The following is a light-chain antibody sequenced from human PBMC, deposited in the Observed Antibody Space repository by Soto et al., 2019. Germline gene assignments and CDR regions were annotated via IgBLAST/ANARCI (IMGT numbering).Light chain of an antibody. CDR2: AAS. CDR3: LQDYNYPRT. V-gene: IGKV1-6*02. Sequence: AIQMTQSPSSLSASVGDRITITCRASQGIRNDLAWYQQKPGRAPSPLIYAASTLQTGVPSRFRGSGSGTDFTLTISSLQPGDIATYYCLQDYNYPRTFGQGTKVEIK. J-gene: IGKJ1*01. CDR1: QGIRND.